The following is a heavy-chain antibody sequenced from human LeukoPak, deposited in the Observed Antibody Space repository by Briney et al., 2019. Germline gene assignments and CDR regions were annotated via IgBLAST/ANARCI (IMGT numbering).Heavy chain of an antibody. Sequence: GGSLRLSCAASGFPFSSYAMSWVRQAPGKGLEWVSAISGSGGSTYYADSVKGRFTISRDNSKNTLYLQMNSLRAEDTAVYYCANGDSSGIFDYWGQGTLVTVSS. V-gene: IGHV3-23*01. CDR2: ISGSGGST. CDR1: GFPFSSYA. J-gene: IGHJ4*02. D-gene: IGHD3-22*01. CDR3: ANGDSSGIFDY.